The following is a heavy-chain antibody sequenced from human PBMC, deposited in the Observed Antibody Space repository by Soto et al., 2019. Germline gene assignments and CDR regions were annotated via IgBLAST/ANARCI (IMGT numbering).Heavy chain of an antibody. D-gene: IGHD6-19*01. CDR3: ARASPYSSGWCAFDI. CDR1: GFTFDDHG. CDR2: INWSGGST. Sequence: EVQLVESGGGVVRPGGSLRLSCAASGFTFDDHGMSWVRQAPGKGLEWVSGINWSGGSTGYADSVKGRFTISRDNAKNALYLQMSGLRAEDTALYHCARASPYSSGWCAFDIWGQGTMVTVSS. J-gene: IGHJ3*02. V-gene: IGHV3-20*01.